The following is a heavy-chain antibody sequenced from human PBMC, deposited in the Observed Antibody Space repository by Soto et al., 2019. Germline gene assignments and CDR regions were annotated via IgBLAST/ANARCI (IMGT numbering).Heavy chain of an antibody. Sequence: ASVKVSCKASGYTFTSYDINWVRQATGQGLEWMGWMNPNSGNTGYAQKFQGRVTMTRNTSISTAYMELSSLRSEDTAVYYCAREGVRTYYDFWSGYPTWFDPWGQGTLVTVSS. D-gene: IGHD3-3*01. CDR2: MNPNSGNT. V-gene: IGHV1-8*01. J-gene: IGHJ5*02. CDR1: GYTFTSYD. CDR3: AREGVRTYYDFWSGYPTWFDP.